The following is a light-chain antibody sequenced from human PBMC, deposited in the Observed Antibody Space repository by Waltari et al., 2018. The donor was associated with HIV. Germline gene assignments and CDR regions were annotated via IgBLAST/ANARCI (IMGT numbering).Light chain of an antibody. V-gene: IGLV1-44*01. CDR3: AVWDDILKGGV. Sequence: QSVLTQPPSASGAPGQKATISCSGGTSNIGTYAVNWYQQPPGTAPRLLIFTDDRRPSGVPDRFSASKSGTSASLTISGLRSEDGADYYCAVWDDILKGGVFGGGTKLTVL. CDR1: TSNIGTYA. J-gene: IGLJ3*02. CDR2: TDD.